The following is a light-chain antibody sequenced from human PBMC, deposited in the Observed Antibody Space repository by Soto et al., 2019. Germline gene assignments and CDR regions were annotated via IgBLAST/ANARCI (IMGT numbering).Light chain of an antibody. CDR3: QQYKNWPPLT. CDR1: QSVGSA. CDR2: AAS. V-gene: IGKV3-15*01. Sequence: EIVMTQSPATLSVSPGETATLSCRASQSVGSAVAWYQHKPDQAPRLLIVAASIRATGVPGRFSGGGSGTELTLTISRLQSEDFAVYFCQQYKNWPPLTFGGGTTVEIK. J-gene: IGKJ4*01.